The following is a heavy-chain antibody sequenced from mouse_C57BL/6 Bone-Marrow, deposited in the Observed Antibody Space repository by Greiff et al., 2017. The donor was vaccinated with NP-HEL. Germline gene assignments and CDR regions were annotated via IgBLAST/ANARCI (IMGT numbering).Heavy chain of an antibody. CDR1: GFNFTDYN. D-gene: IGHD1-1*01. CDR2: IDPEDGDT. CDR3: TTGFGSSSYFDY. V-gene: IGHV14-1*01. Sequence: VQLQQSGAELVRPGASVTLSCTASGFNFTDYNMHWVKQRPEQGLEWIGRIDPEDGDTEYAPKFLGKATLTADTSSNTAYLLLNSLTSDDPAVYYCTTGFGSSSYFDYWGQGTTLTVSS. J-gene: IGHJ2*01.